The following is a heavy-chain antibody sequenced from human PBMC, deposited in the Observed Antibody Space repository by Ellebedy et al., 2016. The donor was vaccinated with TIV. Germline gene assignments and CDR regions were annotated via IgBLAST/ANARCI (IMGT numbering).Heavy chain of an antibody. V-gene: IGHV3-7*01. Sequence: PGGSLRLSCAASGFSFHSYWMSWVRQAPGKGLEWVANIYQDGSVQYYLDSLKGRFTISRDNAINSLFLQMNSLRAGDTAVYYCARRGSYGDYAVQVNSWFDRWGRGTLVTVSS. J-gene: IGHJ5*02. CDR2: IYQDGSVQ. D-gene: IGHD4-17*01. CDR3: ARRGSYGDYAVQVNSWFDR. CDR1: GFSFHSYW.